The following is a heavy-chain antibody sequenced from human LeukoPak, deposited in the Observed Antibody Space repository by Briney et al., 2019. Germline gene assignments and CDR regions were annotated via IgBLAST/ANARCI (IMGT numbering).Heavy chain of an antibody. V-gene: IGHV3-7*01. CDR1: GFTSSAI. CDR3: ARAGGYSRALQY. Sequence: PGGSLTLSCAASGFTSSAIHWVRQAPGKGLECVATIKQDGSEKYYVDSVKGRFTISRDNAKNSLYLQMNSLRGEDTAVYYCARAGGYSRALQYWGQGTPVTVSS. CDR2: IKQDGSEK. J-gene: IGHJ1*01. D-gene: IGHD5-18*01.